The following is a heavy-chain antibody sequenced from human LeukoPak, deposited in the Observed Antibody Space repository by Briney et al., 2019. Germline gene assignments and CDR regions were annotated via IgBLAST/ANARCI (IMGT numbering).Heavy chain of an antibody. CDR1: GYTFTTYY. CDR2: ISAYNGNT. D-gene: IGHD6-13*01. CDR3: AREEGAPIAAANV. V-gene: IGHV1-18*01. Sequence: ASVKVSCKASGYTFTTYYISWVRQAPGQGLEWMGWISAYNGNTNYAQKFQGRVTMTTDTSTSTAYMELRSLRSDGTAVYYCAREEGAPIAAANVWGLGTVVTVSS. J-gene: IGHJ3*01.